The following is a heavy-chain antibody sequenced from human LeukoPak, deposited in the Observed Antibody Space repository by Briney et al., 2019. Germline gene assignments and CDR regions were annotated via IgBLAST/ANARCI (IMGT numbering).Heavy chain of an antibody. V-gene: IGHV4-59*12. Sequence: SSETLSLTCTVSGGSISSYYWSWIRQPPGKGLEWIGYTHYSGSTKYNPSLKGRITISVDSSKNQFSLRLSSMTAADTAVYYCARVGFGYQDFDYWGQGTLVTVSS. D-gene: IGHD3-22*01. CDR3: ARVGFGYQDFDY. J-gene: IGHJ4*02. CDR1: GGSISSYY. CDR2: THYSGST.